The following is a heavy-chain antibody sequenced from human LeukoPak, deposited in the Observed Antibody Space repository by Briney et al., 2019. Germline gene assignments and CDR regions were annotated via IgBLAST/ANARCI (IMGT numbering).Heavy chain of an antibody. D-gene: IGHD4-17*01. CDR1: GYIFISYG. J-gene: IGHJ4*02. Sequence: ASVKVSCKASGYIFISYGISWVRQAPGQGLEWMGWISTYNGNTNYARKLQGRVTMTTDTSTSTAYMELRSLRSDDTAVYYCARSTVTTSPIDSWGQGTLVTVSS. V-gene: IGHV1-18*01. CDR3: ARSTVTTSPIDS. CDR2: ISTYNGNT.